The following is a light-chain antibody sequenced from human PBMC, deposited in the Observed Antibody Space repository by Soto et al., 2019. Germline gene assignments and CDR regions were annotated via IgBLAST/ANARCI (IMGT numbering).Light chain of an antibody. CDR3: QQYSSPRT. V-gene: IGKV3-15*01. CDR1: QRVSSN. J-gene: IGKJ1*01. CDR2: GAS. Sequence: ELVMTPSPATLSLSPGQRATLSCSAIQRVSSNLAWYQQKPGQAPRLFICGASTRATGIPTRFSGSGSGTDFPLTISSLEHEDAAEYYYQQYSSPRTFGQGTKVDIK.